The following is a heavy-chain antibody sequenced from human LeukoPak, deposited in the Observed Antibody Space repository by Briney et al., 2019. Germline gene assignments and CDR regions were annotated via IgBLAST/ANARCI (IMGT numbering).Heavy chain of an antibody. CDR3: ARRHAAAGRTVWFDP. CDR1: GYTFTSYG. CDR2: ISPYNSNT. V-gene: IGHV1-18*01. Sequence: ASVKVSCKASGYTFTSYGISWVRQAPGQGLEWMGWISPYNSNTYYAQNLQGRVTMTTDTSTSTTYMELRSLGSDDTAVYYCARRHAAAGRTVWFDPWGQGTLVTVSS. D-gene: IGHD6-13*01. J-gene: IGHJ5*02.